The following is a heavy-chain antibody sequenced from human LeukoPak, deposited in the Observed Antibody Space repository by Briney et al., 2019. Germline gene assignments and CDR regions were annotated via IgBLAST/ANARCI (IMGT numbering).Heavy chain of an antibody. CDR2: INPNSGGA. Sequence: ASVKVSCKASGYTFTGYYMHWVRQAPGQGLEWMGWINPNSGGANYAQKFQGRVTMARDTSISTAYMELSRLRSDDTAVYYCARVPIRRHYESTGYYYEDPWGQGTLVTVSS. J-gene: IGHJ5*02. CDR3: ARVPIRRHYESTGYYYEDP. D-gene: IGHD3-22*01. CDR1: GYTFTGYY. V-gene: IGHV1-2*02.